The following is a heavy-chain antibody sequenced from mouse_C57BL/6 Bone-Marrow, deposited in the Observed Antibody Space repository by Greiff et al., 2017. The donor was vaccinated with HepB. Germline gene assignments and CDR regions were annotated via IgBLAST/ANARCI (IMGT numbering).Heavy chain of an antibody. CDR1: GFTFSSYG. V-gene: IGHV5-6*01. Sequence: EVKLVESGGDLVKPGGSLKLSCAASGFTFSSYGMSWVRQTPDKRLEWVATISSGGSYTYYPDSVKGRFTISRDKAKNTLYLQMSSLKSEDTAMYYCARQRITTVYFDYWGQGTTLTVSS. D-gene: IGHD1-1*01. CDR2: ISSGGSYT. CDR3: ARQRITTVYFDY. J-gene: IGHJ2*01.